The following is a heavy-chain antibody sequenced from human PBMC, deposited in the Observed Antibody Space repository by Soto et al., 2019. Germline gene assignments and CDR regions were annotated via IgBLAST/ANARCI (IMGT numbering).Heavy chain of an antibody. CDR2: INSDGTTT. CDR1: GFTFSSYW. Sequence: EVQLVESGGGLVQPGGSLRLSCAASGFTFSSYWMHWVRQAPGKGLVWVSRINSDGTTTTYAGPVKGRFTISRDNAKNTVYLQMNSLRAEDTAVYYCATVGTGSYNWFDPWGRGTLVTVFS. J-gene: IGHJ5*02. D-gene: IGHD1-26*01. CDR3: ATVGTGSYNWFDP. V-gene: IGHV3-74*01.